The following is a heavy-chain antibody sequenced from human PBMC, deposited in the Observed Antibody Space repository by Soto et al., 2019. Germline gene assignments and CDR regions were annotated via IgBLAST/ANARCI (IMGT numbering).Heavy chain of an antibody. V-gene: IGHV1-69*13. CDR3: ARFVPDPIVGIGGASVFDI. CDR1: GGTFSSYA. CDR2: IIPIFGTA. D-gene: IGHD1-26*01. J-gene: IGHJ3*02. Sequence: SVKVSCKASGGTFSSYAISWVRQAPGQGLEWMGGIIPIFGTANYAQKFQGRVTITADESTSTAYMELSSLRSEDTAVYYCARFVPDPIVGIGGASVFDIRGKGKRVTVPS.